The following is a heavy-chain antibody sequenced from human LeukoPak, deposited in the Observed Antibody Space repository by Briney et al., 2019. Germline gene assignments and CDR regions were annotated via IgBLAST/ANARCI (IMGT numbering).Heavy chain of an antibody. V-gene: IGHV4-39*07. CDR1: GGSISSSSYY. Sequence: SETLSLTCTVSGGSISSSSYYWGWFRRPPGKGLEWIGNIYYSGSTYYNPSLKSRVTISVDTSKNQFSLKLTSVTAADTAVYYCARRTMMGDYDYWGQGTLVTVSS. D-gene: IGHD3-10*02. CDR3: ARRTMMGDYDY. J-gene: IGHJ4*02. CDR2: IYYSGST.